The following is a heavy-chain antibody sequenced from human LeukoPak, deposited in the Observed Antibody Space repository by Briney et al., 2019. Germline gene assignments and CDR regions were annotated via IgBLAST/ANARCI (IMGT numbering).Heavy chain of an antibody. Sequence: SVKVSCKASGGSFSDYPINWVRQAPGQGLEWLGGIIPKYSASNYAQAFQGRVTITADESTNIVYMEMSGLRPDDTAVYYCVRPDRIFGVPAAFDAWGQGTLVAVSS. CDR1: GGSFSDYP. V-gene: IGHV1-69*01. CDR3: VRPDRIFGVPAAFDA. J-gene: IGHJ3*01. D-gene: IGHD3-3*02. CDR2: IIPKYSAS.